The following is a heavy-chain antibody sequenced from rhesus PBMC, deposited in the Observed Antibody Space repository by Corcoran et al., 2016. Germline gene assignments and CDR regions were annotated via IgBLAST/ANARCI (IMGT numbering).Heavy chain of an antibody. CDR3: ARGGVQLADY. CDR2: SYGNSAST. J-gene: IGHJ4*01. CDR1: GVSISGYYY. D-gene: IGHD5-24*01. Sequence: QVQLQESGPGLVKTSENLSLTCAVSGVSISGYYYWSWIRQPPGKGLEWIGYSYGNSASTNYNPSLKNRVTISKDTSKNQFSLKLSSVTAADTAVYYCARGGVQLADYWGQGVLVTVSS. V-gene: IGHV4-143*01.